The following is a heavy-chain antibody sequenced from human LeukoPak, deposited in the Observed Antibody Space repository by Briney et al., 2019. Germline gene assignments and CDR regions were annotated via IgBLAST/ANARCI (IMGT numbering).Heavy chain of an antibody. J-gene: IGHJ3*02. CDR2: IIPIFGTA. CDR3: ARDLVLYYYDSSGYDAFDI. CDR1: GGTFTIYA. Sequence: SVTVSFKASGGTFTIYAISWVRQAPGQGLEWMGGIIPIFGTANYSQKFQGRVTITADESTSTAYMELSSLRSEDTAVYYCARDLVLYYYDSSGYDAFDIWGQGTMVTVSS. V-gene: IGHV1-69*01. D-gene: IGHD3-22*01.